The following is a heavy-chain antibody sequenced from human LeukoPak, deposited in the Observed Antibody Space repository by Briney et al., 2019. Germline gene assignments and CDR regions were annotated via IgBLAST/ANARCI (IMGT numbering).Heavy chain of an antibody. CDR1: GGSITNYY. J-gene: IGHJ4*02. Sequence: PSETLSLTCTVFGGSITNYYWSWIRQPPGKGLEWIGYIYYSGSTNYNPSLKSRVTISLDTSKKQFSLKLSSLTAADTAVYYCASDYDSGGYYFVWGQGTLVTVSS. CDR2: IYYSGST. V-gene: IGHV4-59*01. CDR3: ASDYDSGGYYFV. D-gene: IGHD3-22*01.